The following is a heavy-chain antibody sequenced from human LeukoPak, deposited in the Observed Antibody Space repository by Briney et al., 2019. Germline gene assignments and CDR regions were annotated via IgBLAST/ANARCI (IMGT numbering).Heavy chain of an antibody. D-gene: IGHD3-22*01. CDR3: ARGQESYYYDSSGYGY. CDR1: GGSVSSGSYY. CDR2: IYYSGST. Sequence: PSETLSLTCTVSGGSVSSGSYYWSWIRQPPGEGLEWIVYIYYSGSTNYNPSLKSRVTISVDTSKNQFSLKLSSVTAADTAVYYCARGQESYYYDSSGYGYWGQGTLVTVSS. V-gene: IGHV4-61*01. J-gene: IGHJ4*02.